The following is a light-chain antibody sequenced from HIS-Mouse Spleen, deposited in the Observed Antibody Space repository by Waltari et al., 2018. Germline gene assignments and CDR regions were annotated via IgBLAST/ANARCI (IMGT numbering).Light chain of an antibody. CDR1: STDVGSYNL. CDR3: CSYAGSSTVV. Sequence: QSALTQPASVSGSPGPSITLSCTGTSTDVGSYNLVSRYQQHPGKAPKLMIYEGSKRPSGVSNRFSGSKSGNTASLTISGLQAEDEADYYCCSYAGSSTVVFGGGTKLTVL. CDR2: EGS. J-gene: IGLJ2*01. V-gene: IGLV2-23*01.